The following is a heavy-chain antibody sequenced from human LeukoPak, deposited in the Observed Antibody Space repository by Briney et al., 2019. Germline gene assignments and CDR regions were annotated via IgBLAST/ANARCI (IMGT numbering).Heavy chain of an antibody. V-gene: IGHV3-7*01. D-gene: IGHD2-2*01. J-gene: IGHJ3*01. Sequence: GGSLRLSCAASGFTFSSYWMSWVRQAPGKGLEWVANIKQDGSETYYVDSVKGRFTISRDNARNSLYLQMNSLRAEDTAVYYCAGGVVPAASTAFDVWGQGTVVTVSS. CDR1: GFTFSSYW. CDR2: IKQDGSET. CDR3: AGGVVPAASTAFDV.